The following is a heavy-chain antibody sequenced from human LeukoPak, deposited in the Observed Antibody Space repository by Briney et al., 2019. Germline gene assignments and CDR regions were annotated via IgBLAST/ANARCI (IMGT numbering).Heavy chain of an antibody. V-gene: IGHV1-46*01. Sequence: GPVKVSCKASGYTFTSYAISWVRQAPGQGLEWMGIINPSGGSTSYAQKFQGRVTMTRDMSTSAVYMELSSLRSEDTAVYYCARDGVGATTFDYWGQGTLVTVSS. CDR2: INPSGGST. CDR3: ARDGVGATTFDY. D-gene: IGHD1-26*01. CDR1: GYTFTSYA. J-gene: IGHJ4*02.